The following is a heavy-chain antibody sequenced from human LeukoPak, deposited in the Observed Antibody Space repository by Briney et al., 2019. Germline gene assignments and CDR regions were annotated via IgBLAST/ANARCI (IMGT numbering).Heavy chain of an antibody. Sequence: SETLSLTCAVYGGSFSGYYWSRIRQPPGKGLEWIGEINHSGSTNYNPSLKSRVTISVDTSKNQFSLKLSSVTAADTAVYYCATERYDYIWGSYENWGQGTLVTVSS. J-gene: IGHJ4*02. CDR3: ATERYDYIWGSYEN. CDR1: GGSFSGYY. CDR2: INHSGST. D-gene: IGHD3-16*01. V-gene: IGHV4-34*01.